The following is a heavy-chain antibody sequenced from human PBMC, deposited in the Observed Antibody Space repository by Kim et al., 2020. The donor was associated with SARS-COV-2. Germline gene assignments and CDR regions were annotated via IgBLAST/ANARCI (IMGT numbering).Heavy chain of an antibody. V-gene: IGHV3-49*02. CDR3: ATQVRSLYFFDY. J-gene: IGHJ4*02. Sequence: DYAASVKGRLTISRDDSKSVAYLQMNSLKTEDTAVYYCATQVRSLYFFDYWGQGTLVTVSS. D-gene: IGHD3-3*01.